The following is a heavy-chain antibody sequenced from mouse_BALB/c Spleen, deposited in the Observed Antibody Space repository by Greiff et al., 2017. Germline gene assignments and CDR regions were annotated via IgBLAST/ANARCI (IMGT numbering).Heavy chain of an antibody. CDR2: INPSNGRT. J-gene: IGHJ2*01. CDR1: GYTFTSYW. V-gene: IGHV1S81*02. Sequence: VQLQQPGAELVKPGASVKLSCKASGYTFTSYWMHWVKQRPGQGLEWIREINPSNGRTNYNEKFKSKATLTVDKSSSTAYMQLSSLTSEDSAVYYCARKLGGDLDYWGQGTTLTVSS. CDR3: ARKLGGDLDY. D-gene: IGHD4-1*01.